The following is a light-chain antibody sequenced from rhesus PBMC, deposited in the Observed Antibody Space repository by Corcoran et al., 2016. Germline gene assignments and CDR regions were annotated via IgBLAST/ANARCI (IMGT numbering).Light chain of an antibody. CDR3: QQCKSNPLT. CDR1: QGISSY. V-gene: IGKV1-32*02. J-gene: IGKJ4*01. Sequence: DIQMSQSPSSLSASVGDRVTITCRASQGISSYLNWYQQKPGKAPKPLIYYANSLASGVPSRFCGSGSGTDFPLTSSSLQTEDFATYFCQQCKSNPLTFGGGTKVELK. CDR2: YAN.